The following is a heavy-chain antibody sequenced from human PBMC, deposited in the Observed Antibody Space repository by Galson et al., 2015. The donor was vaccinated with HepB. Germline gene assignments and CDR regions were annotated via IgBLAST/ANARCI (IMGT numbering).Heavy chain of an antibody. V-gene: IGHV3-73*01. CDR2: IRNGANYYAT. Sequence: SLRLSCAASGFTFSGSGIHWVRQAPGKGLEWVGRIRNGANYYATAYAPSVRGRFTVSRDDLKSTAYLQMNSLTPEDTAVYYCTRPGYGSSWFLDYAHGVDVWGQETTGIVS. CDR1: GFTFSGSG. D-gene: IGHD3/OR15-3a*01. CDR3: TRPGYGSSWFLDYAHGVDV. J-gene: IGHJ6*02.